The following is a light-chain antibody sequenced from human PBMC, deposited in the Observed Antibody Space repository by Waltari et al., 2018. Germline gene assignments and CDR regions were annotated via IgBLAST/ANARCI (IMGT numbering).Light chain of an antibody. Sequence: SALTQPSSVSGSPGRSITISCTGTTSEVGGYHHFTWFQQHPGKAPKRIIYDVSKRPSGVSHRFAGSKSGTSASLTISGLQADDEADYYCSAYTTSHTEVFGGGTKLTVL. J-gene: IGLJ3*02. CDR1: TSEVGGYHH. CDR3: SAYTTSHTEV. CDR2: DVS. V-gene: IGLV2-14*01.